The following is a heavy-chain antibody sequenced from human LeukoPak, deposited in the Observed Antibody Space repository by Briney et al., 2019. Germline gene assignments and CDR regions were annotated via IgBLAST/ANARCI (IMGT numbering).Heavy chain of an antibody. CDR3: ARVGRTKVATMAY. Sequence: ASVKVSCKASGYMFTSYGLSWVRQAPGQGLEWMGWISAYNGNTRYAQKFQGRATMTTDTSTSTAYMELRNLRSDDTATYYCARVGRTKVATMAYWGQGTLVTVSS. V-gene: IGHV1-18*01. D-gene: IGHD5-12*01. CDR2: ISAYNGNT. J-gene: IGHJ4*02. CDR1: GYMFTSYG.